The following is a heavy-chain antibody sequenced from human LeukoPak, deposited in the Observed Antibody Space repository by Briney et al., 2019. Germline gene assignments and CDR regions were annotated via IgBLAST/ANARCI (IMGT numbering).Heavy chain of an antibody. CDR2: ISGSGGST. Sequence: GGSLRLSCATSGFTFSNYAMSWVRQAPGKGLEWVSAISGSGGSTYYADSVKGRFTISRDNAKNSLYLQMNSLRAEDTALYYCVRGWSAVDGDSIFDHWGRGTLVTVSS. V-gene: IGHV3-23*01. D-gene: IGHD4-17*01. J-gene: IGHJ4*02. CDR3: VRGWSAVDGDSIFDH. CDR1: GFTFSNYA.